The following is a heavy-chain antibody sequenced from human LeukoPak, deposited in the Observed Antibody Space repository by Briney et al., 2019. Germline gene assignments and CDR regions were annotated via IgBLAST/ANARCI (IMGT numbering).Heavy chain of an antibody. CDR2: ISYDGSNK. V-gene: IGHV3-30*14. CDR1: GFTFSNYA. J-gene: IGHJ3*01. D-gene: IGHD3-10*02. CDR3: TTFVALRAFDV. Sequence: GGSLRLSCTVSGFTFSNYAMHWVRQAPGKGLEWVTVISYDGSNKYYADSVKGRFTISRDTSKNTLFLQMSSLTVEDTAVYYCTTFVALRAFDVWGQGTMVTVS.